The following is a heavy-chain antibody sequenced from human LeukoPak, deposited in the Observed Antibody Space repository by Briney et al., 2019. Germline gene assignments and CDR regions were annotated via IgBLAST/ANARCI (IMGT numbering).Heavy chain of an antibody. CDR1: GYTFTGYY. Sequence: ASVKVSCKASGYTFTGYYMHWVRQAPGQGLEWMGWINPNSGGTNYAQKFQGWVTMTRDTSISTAYMELSRLRSDDTAVYYCARVGQQLVHPKGVYWGQGTLVTVSS. CDR3: ARVGQQLVHPKGVY. J-gene: IGHJ4*02. CDR2: INPNSGGT. D-gene: IGHD6-13*01. V-gene: IGHV1-2*04.